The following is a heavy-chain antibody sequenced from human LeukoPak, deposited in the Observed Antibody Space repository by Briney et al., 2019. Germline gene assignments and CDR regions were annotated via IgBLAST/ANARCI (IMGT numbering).Heavy chain of an antibody. V-gene: IGHV4-59*01. Sequence: SETLSLTCTVSGVSISSYYWSWIRQPPGKGLEWIGYIYYSGSTNYNPSLKSRVTISVDTSKNQFSLKPSSVTAADTAVYYCARGGYCSSTSCPPGGTGGQGTLVTVSS. J-gene: IGHJ4*02. CDR2: IYYSGST. D-gene: IGHD2-2*01. CDR3: ARGGYCSSTSCPPGGT. CDR1: GVSISSYY.